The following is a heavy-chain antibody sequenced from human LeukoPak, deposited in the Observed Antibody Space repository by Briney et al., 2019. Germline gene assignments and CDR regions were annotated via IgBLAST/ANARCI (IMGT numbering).Heavy chain of an antibody. CDR3: AKDLVYYYGSGSYFDY. CDR2: ISGSGGST. J-gene: IGHJ4*02. CDR1: GFTFSDYY. D-gene: IGHD3-10*01. V-gene: IGHV3-23*01. Sequence: SGGSLRLSCAASGFTFSDYYMSWVRQAPGKGLEWVSAISGSGGSTYYADSVKGRFTISRDNSKNTLYLQMNSLRAEDTAVYYCAKDLVYYYGSGSYFDYWGQGTLVTVSS.